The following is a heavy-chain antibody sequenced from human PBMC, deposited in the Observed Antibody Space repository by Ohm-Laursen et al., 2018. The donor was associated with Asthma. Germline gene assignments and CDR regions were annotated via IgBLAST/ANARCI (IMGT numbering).Heavy chain of an antibody. J-gene: IGHJ4*02. CDR2: IWYDGSNK. CDR1: GFTFSSFG. CDR3: AKDSSEVVAADEY. V-gene: IGHV3-33*06. Sequence: SLRLSCSASGFTFSSFGMHWVRQAPDTGLEWVALIWYDGSNKYYADSVKGRFTISRDNPRNTLYLQMNSLRAEDTAVYYCAKDSSEVVAADEYWVQGTLVTVSS. D-gene: IGHD2-15*01.